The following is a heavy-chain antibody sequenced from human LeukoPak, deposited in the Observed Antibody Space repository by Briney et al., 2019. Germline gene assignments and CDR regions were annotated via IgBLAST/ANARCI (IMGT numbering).Heavy chain of an antibody. J-gene: IGHJ5*02. CDR3: ARHYDSSRSLFDP. CDR1: GGSISSGGYY. CDR2: IYYSGST. Sequence: SETLSLTCTVSGGSISSGGYYWSWIRQHPGKGLEWIGYIYYSGSTYYNPSLKSRVTISVDTSKNQFSLKLSSVTAADTAVYYCARHYDSSRSLFDPWGQGTLVTVSS. V-gene: IGHV4-39*01. D-gene: IGHD3-22*01.